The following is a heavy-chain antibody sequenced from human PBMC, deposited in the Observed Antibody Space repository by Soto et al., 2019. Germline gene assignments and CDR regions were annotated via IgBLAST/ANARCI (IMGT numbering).Heavy chain of an antibody. V-gene: IGHV3-72*01. J-gene: IGHJ4*02. CDR1: GFTFNDHY. Sequence: GGSLRFSCAASGFTFNDHYMEWVRQAPGKGLEWVGRNRNKIRSYSTDYAASVTGRFTISRDDSKSSVYLQMNSLKTEDSAVYYCVRGNFDISGTPFDSWGQGTLVTVSS. CDR3: VRGNFDISGTPFDS. D-gene: IGHD1-26*01. CDR2: NRNKIRSYST.